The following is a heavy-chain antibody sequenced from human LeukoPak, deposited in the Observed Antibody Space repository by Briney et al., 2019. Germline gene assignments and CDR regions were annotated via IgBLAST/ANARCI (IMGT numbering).Heavy chain of an antibody. CDR2: IYYSGST. J-gene: IGHJ3*02. D-gene: IGHD5-12*01. CDR3: ARGPTNLDAFDI. V-gene: IGHV4-59*01. CDR1: GGSTSSYY. Sequence: SETLSLTCTVSGGSTSSYYWSWIRQPPGKGLEWIGYIYYSGSTNYNPSLKSRVTISVDTSKNQFSLKLSSVTAADTAVYYCARGPTNLDAFDIWGQGTMVTVSS.